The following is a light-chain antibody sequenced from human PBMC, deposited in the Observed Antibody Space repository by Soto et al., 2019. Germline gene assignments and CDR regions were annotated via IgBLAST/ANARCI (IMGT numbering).Light chain of an antibody. CDR2: GAS. V-gene: IGKV3-20*01. CDR1: QSISNSY. CDR3: QQYGNAPPST. Sequence: EIVLTQSPGTLSLSPGERATLSCRASQSISNSYLAWYQQIPGQAPRLLIYGASNRATGIPDRFSGSGSGTDFTLTISRLEPEDSAVYYCQQYGNAPPSTFGQGTKVEIK. J-gene: IGKJ1*01.